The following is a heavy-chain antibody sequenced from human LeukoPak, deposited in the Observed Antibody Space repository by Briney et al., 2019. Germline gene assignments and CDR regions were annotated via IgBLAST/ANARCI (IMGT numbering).Heavy chain of an antibody. D-gene: IGHD6-13*01. V-gene: IGHV4-30-4*01. J-gene: IGHJ4*02. CDR2: IYYSGST. CDR1: GGSISSCDYY. Sequence: PSETLSLTCTVSGGSISSCDYYWSWIRQPPGKGLEWIGYIYYSGSTYYNPSLKSRVTISVDTSKNQFSLKLSSVTAADTAVYYCARGIAAAAPADYFDYWGQGTLVTVSS. CDR3: ARGIAAAAPADYFDY.